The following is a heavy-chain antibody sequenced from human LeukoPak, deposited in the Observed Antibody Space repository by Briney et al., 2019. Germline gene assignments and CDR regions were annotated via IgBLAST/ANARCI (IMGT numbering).Heavy chain of an antibody. D-gene: IGHD3-22*01. CDR3: ARYYYDSNGYNIYYFDY. CDR2: ITSSSSYI. CDR1: GFTFSSYA. J-gene: IGHJ4*02. V-gene: IGHV3-21*01. Sequence: GGPLRLSCAASGFTFSSYAMNWVRQAPGKGLEWVSSITSSSSYIYYADSVKGRFTISRDNAKNSLYLRMNSLRAEDTAVYYCARYYYDSNGYNIYYFDYWGQGTLVTVSS.